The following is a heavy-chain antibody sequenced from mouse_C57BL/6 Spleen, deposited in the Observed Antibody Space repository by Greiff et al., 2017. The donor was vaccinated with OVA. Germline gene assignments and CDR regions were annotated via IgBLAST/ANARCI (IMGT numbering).Heavy chain of an antibody. Sequence: EVQRVESGGGLVKPGGSLKLSCAASGFTFSSYAMSWVRQTPEKRLEWVATISDGGSYTYYPDNVKGRFTISRDNAKNNLYLQMSHLKSEDTAMYYCARDGYYLFDYWGQGTTLTVSS. D-gene: IGHD2-3*01. CDR2: ISDGGSYT. V-gene: IGHV5-4*01. CDR1: GFTFSSYA. J-gene: IGHJ2*01. CDR3: ARDGYYLFDY.